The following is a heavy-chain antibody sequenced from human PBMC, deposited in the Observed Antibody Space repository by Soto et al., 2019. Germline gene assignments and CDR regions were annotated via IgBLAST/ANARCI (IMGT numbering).Heavy chain of an antibody. CDR1: GGTFSSYA. CDR2: IIPISGTA. Sequence: QVQLVQSGAEVKKPGSSVKVSCKASGGTFSSYAISWVRQAPGQGLEWMGGIIPISGTANYAQKFQGRVKITPDESTSTAYMELSSLRSADTAVYDCARSQGSSTSLEIYYYYYYGMDVWCQGTTVTVSS. J-gene: IGHJ6*02. D-gene: IGHD2-2*01. CDR3: ARSQGSSTSLEIYYYYYYGMDV. V-gene: IGHV1-69*01.